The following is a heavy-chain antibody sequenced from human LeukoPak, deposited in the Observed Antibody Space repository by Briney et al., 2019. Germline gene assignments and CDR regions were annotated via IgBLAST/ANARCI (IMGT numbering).Heavy chain of an antibody. J-gene: IGHJ6*03. CDR1: GSTFSSYA. V-gene: IGHV1-69*13. D-gene: IGHD2-2*01. CDR2: IIPIFGTA. Sequence: ASVKVSCKASGSTFSSYAISWMRQAPGQGLEWMGGIIPIFGTANYAQKFQGRVTITADESTSTAYMELSSLRSEDTAVYYCAREVQIVPAATHYYYYYMDVWGKGTTVTVSS. CDR3: AREVQIVPAATHYYYYYMDV.